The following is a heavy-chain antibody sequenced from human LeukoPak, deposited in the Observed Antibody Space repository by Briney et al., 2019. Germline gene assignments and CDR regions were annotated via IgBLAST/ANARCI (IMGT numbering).Heavy chain of an antibody. J-gene: IGHJ4*02. D-gene: IGHD3-3*01. Sequence: SETLSLTCAVYGGSFSGYYWSWIRQPPGKGLEWIGEINHSGSTNYNPSLKSRVTISVDTSKNQLSLKLSSVTAADTAVYYCARYDFWSFDYWGQGTLVTVSS. V-gene: IGHV4-34*01. CDR2: INHSGST. CDR1: GGSFSGYY. CDR3: ARYDFWSFDY.